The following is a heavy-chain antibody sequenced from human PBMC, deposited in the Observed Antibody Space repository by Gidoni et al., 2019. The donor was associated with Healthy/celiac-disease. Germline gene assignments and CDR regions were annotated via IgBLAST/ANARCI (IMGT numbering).Heavy chain of an antibody. D-gene: IGHD6-19*01. J-gene: IGHJ4*02. CDR1: GFTFGDSA. V-gene: IGHV3-49*03. CDR3: TRGGSSGWESYYFDY. CDR2: IRSKAYGGTT. Sequence: EVQLVESGGGLVQPGRSLRLSCTASGFTFGDSAMSWFRQATGKGLEWVGFIRSKAYGGTTEYAASVKGRFTISRDDSKSIAYLQMNSLKTEDTAVYYCTRGGSSGWESYYFDYWGQGTLVTVSS.